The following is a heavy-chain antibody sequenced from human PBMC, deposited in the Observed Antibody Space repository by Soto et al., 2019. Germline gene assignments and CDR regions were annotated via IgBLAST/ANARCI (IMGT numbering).Heavy chain of an antibody. CDR2: IWYDGSNK. J-gene: IGHJ4*02. Sequence: QVQLVESGGGVVQPGTSLRLSCAASGFSFSSYDIHWVRQAPGKGLEWVAVIWYDGSNKYYADSVKGRFIISRDNYKNTLYLQMNSRRADDTAVYYCARGYSSSRDLGYWGQGTLVTVSS. CDR1: GFSFSSYD. CDR3: ARGYSSSRDLGY. D-gene: IGHD6-13*01. V-gene: IGHV3-33*01.